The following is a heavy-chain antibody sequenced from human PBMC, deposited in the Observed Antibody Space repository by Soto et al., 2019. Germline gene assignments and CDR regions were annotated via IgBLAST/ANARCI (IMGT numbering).Heavy chain of an antibody. V-gene: IGHV3-48*03. CDR3: ARALRQWGYFDY. J-gene: IGHJ4*02. D-gene: IGHD4-17*01. CDR2: ISSSGSTI. CDR1: GFTFSSYE. Sequence: EVQLVESGGGLVQPGGSLRLSCAASGFTFSSYEMNWVRQAPGKGLEWVSYISSSGSTICYADSVKGRFTISRDNAKNSLYLQMNSLRAEDTAVYYCARALRQWGYFDYWGQGTLGTVSS.